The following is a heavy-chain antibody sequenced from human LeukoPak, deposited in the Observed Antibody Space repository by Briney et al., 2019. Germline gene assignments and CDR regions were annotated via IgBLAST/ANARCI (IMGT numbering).Heavy chain of an antibody. V-gene: IGHV3-23*01. J-gene: IGHJ4*02. Sequence: PGGSLRLSCAASGFTFSSYTMNWVRQAPGKGLEWVSAISGSGGSTYYADSVKGRFTISRDNSKNTLYLQMNSLRAEDTAVYYCAKDRGYCSGGSCYSSSVDYWGQGTLVTVSS. CDR2: ISGSGGST. CDR1: GFTFSSYT. D-gene: IGHD2-15*01. CDR3: AKDRGYCSGGSCYSSSVDY.